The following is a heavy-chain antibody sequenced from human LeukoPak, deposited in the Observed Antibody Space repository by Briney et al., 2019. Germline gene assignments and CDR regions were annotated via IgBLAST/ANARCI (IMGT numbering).Heavy chain of an antibody. CDR1: GFTFSSYG. CDR2: IWYDGSNK. D-gene: IGHD5-24*01. J-gene: IGHJ5*02. CDR3: AKPWGVEMAYNWFDP. V-gene: IGHV3-30*02. Sequence: PGGSLRLSCAAYGFTFSSYGMHWVRQAPGKGLEWVAVIWYDGSNKYYADSVKGRFTISRDNSKNTLYLQMNSLRAEDTAVYYCAKPWGVEMAYNWFDPWGQGTLVTVSS.